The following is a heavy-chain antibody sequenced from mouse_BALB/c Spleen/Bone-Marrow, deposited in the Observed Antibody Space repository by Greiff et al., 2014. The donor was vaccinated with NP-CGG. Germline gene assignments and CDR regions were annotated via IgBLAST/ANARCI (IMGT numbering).Heavy chain of an antibody. D-gene: IGHD3-2*01. CDR1: GFNIKDTY. J-gene: IGHJ2*01. CDR2: IDPANGNS. Sequence: VQLQQPGAELVKPGASVKLSCTASGFNIKDTYMHWVKQRPEQGLEWIGRIDPANGNSKYDPKFQGKATITADTSSNTAYLQLSSLTSEDTAVYYCATDSSGYLDYWGQGTTLTVSS. V-gene: IGHV14-3*02. CDR3: ATDSSGYLDY.